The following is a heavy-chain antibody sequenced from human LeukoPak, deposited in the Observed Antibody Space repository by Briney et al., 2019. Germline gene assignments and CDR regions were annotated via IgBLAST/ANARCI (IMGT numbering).Heavy chain of an antibody. V-gene: IGHV3-21*01. CDR1: GFTFSSYS. CDR2: ISSSSSYI. CDR3: ARDQVEGTYYDILTGYYNAPPRGDY. J-gene: IGHJ4*02. Sequence: PGGSLRLSCAASGFTFSSYSMNWVRQAPGKGLEWVSSISSSSSYIYYADSVKGRFTISRDNAKNSLYLQMNSLRAEDTAVYYCARDQVEGTYYDILTGYYNAPPRGDYWGQRTLVTVSS. D-gene: IGHD3-9*01.